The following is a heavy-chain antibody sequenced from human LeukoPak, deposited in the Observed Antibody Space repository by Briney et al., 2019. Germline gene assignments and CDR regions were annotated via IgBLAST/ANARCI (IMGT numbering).Heavy chain of an antibody. J-gene: IGHJ3*01. CDR3: ARGNWSDAFDV. D-gene: IGHD1-1*01. V-gene: IGHV1-69*05. Sequence: SVKVSCKASGGTFTSYAISWVRKPPGQGLGWMGGITPMVDTAKYAQKFQDRVTVTTDESASTAYLDLSSLTSEDTAVYYCARGNWSDAFDVWGQGALVTVSS. CDR1: GGTFTSYA. CDR2: ITPMVDTA.